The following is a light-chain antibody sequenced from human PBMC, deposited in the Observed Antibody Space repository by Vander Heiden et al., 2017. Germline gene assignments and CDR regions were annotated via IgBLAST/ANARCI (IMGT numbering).Light chain of an antibody. Sequence: DIQMTQSPSTLPASVGDRVNITCRARQSVSNWLAWYQQKPGKAPKLLIYKASSLESGVPTRFSGRGSGTEFTLTITSLQPDDFATYYCQQYNSSFGGGTKVEIK. CDR1: QSVSNW. CDR3: QQYNSS. J-gene: IGKJ4*01. CDR2: KAS. V-gene: IGKV1-5*03.